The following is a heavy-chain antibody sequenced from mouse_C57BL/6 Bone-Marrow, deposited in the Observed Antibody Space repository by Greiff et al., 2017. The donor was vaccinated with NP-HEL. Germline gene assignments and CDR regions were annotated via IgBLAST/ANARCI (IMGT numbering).Heavy chain of an antibody. Sequence: EVKVEESGGGLVQPGGSMKLSCVASGFTFSNYWMTWVRQSPEKGLEWVAQIRLKSDNYATHYAESGQGRFTISRDDSKSSVYLQMNNLRAEDTRIYYCTRGFAYWGQGTLVTVSA. CDR3: TRGFAY. J-gene: IGHJ3*01. V-gene: IGHV6-3*01. CDR2: IRLKSDNYAT. CDR1: GFTFSNYW.